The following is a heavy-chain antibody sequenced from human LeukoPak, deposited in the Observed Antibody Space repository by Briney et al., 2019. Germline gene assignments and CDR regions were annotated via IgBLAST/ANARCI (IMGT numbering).Heavy chain of an antibody. CDR1: GFTFSTYW. Sequence: GGSRRLSCVAPGFTFSTYWMTWVRQAPGKGLEWVANIKPDGSEKSYVDSVKGRFTISRDNAKNSLYLQMSSLRPDDTGVYYCATQPAAADVDYWGQGALVTVSS. J-gene: IGHJ4*02. V-gene: IGHV3-7*03. CDR2: IKPDGSEK. D-gene: IGHD2-2*01. CDR3: ATQPAAADVDY.